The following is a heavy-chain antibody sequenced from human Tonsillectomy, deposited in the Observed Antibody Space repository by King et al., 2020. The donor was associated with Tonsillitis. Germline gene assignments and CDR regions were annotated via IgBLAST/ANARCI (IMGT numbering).Heavy chain of an antibody. Sequence: VQLVESGGGVVQPGRSLRLSCAASGFTFSNYGMHWVRQAPGKGLEWVAVISYDGSYEYYADSVKGRFTISRDSSKNTVYVQMNSLRAEDTGVYYCAKVARSWYDNDAFDIWGQGTMVTVSS. V-gene: IGHV3-30*18. D-gene: IGHD6-13*01. CDR1: GFTFSNYG. J-gene: IGHJ3*02. CDR2: ISYDGSYE. CDR3: AKVARSWYDNDAFDI.